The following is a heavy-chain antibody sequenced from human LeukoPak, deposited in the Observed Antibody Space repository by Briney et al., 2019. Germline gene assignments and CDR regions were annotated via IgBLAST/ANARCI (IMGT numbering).Heavy chain of an antibody. J-gene: IGHJ4*02. D-gene: IGHD2-15*01. CDR3: VRVNGSYFDY. CDR1: GFPLSSYS. Sequence: GGSVRLSCAASGFPLSSYSINWVRQAPGKGLEWVSYISSSGSAIYYVDSVKGRFTVSRDNAKNSLFLQMNSPRAEDTAVYYCVRVNGSYFDYWGQGALVTASS. CDR2: ISSSGSAI. V-gene: IGHV3-48*01.